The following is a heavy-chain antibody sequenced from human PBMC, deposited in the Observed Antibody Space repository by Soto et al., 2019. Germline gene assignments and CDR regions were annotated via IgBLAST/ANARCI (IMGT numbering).Heavy chain of an antibody. V-gene: IGHV4-59*08. CDR3: ARHTPSGYDLRWFDP. Sequence: PSETLSLTCTVSGGSISSYYWSWIRQPPGKGLEWIGYIYYSGSTNYNPSLKSRVTISVDTSKNQFSLKLSSVTAADTAVYYCARHTPSGYDLRWFDPWGQGTLVTVS. CDR2: IYYSGST. D-gene: IGHD5-12*01. CDR1: GGSISSYY. J-gene: IGHJ5*02.